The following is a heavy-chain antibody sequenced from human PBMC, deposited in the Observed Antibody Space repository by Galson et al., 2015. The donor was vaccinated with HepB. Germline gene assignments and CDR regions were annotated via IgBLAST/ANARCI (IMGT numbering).Heavy chain of an antibody. J-gene: IGHJ4*02. CDR3: AGGYSYGSIDY. D-gene: IGHD5-18*01. CDR1: GFTFSSYG. V-gene: IGHV3-21*01. Sequence: SLRLSCAASGFTFSSYGMSWVRQAPGKGLEWVSLISSSSSYTYYADSTKGRSTISRDNAKNSLYLQMNSLRAEDTAVYYCAGGYSYGSIDYWGQGILVTVSS. CDR2: ISSSSSYT.